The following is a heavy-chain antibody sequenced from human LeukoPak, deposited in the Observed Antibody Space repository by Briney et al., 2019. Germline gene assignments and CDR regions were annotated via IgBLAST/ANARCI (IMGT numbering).Heavy chain of an antibody. V-gene: IGHV1-2*06. CDR1: GYTFTGYY. CDR3: ARYITVGATYQHFDY. J-gene: IGHJ4*02. D-gene: IGHD1-26*01. CDR2: INPNSGGS. Sequence: VASVNVSCKASGYTFTGYYMHWVRQAPGQGLEWMGRINPNSGGSNYAQKFQGRVTMTRDTSISTAYMELSRLRSDDTAVYYCARYITVGATYQHFDYWGQGTLVTVSS.